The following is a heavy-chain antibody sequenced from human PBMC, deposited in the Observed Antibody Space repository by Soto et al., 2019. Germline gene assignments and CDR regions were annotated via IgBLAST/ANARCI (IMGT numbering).Heavy chain of an antibody. CDR1: GCSISSGGYY. D-gene: IGHD3-9*01. CDR3: ARELRYFAWLLSGDYYYGMDV. V-gene: IGHV4-61*08. CDR2: IYYSGST. Sequence: SETLSLTCTVSGCSISSGGYYWSWIRQHPGKGLEWIGYIYYSGSTNYNPSLKSRVTISVDTSKNQFSLKLSSVTAADTAVYYCARELRYFAWLLSGDYYYGMDVWGQGTTVTVSS. J-gene: IGHJ6*02.